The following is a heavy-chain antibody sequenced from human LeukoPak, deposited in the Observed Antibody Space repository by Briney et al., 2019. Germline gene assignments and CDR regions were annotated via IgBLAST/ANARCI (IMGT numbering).Heavy chain of an antibody. D-gene: IGHD3-16*02. CDR1: GGSISSYS. J-gene: IGHJ4*02. Sequence: PSETLSLTCTVSGGSISSYSWSWIRQPPGKGLEWIGYIYYSGSTNYNPSLKSRVTISVDMSKNQFSLKLSSVTAADTAMYYCARSHDHLWGNYPDYWGQGTLVTVSS. CDR3: ARSHDHLWGNYPDY. CDR2: IYYSGST. V-gene: IGHV4-59*12.